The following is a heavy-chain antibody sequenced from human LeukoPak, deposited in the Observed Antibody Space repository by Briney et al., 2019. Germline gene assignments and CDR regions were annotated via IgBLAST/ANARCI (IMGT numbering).Heavy chain of an antibody. CDR2: IYHDGNT. Sequence: SETLSLTCTVSGYSVSNDYYWGWLRQPPGKGPEWIGSIYHDGNTYYNPSLKSRVTISVDTSKNQFSLKLTSMTAADTAVYYCARATTVTTRWFDPWGQGTLVTVSS. CDR3: ARATTVTTRWFDP. J-gene: IGHJ5*02. D-gene: IGHD4-11*01. V-gene: IGHV4-38-2*02. CDR1: GYSVSNDYY.